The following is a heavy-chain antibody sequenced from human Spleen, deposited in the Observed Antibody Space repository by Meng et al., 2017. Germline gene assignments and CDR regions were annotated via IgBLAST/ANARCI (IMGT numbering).Heavy chain of an antibody. J-gene: IGHJ4*02. CDR3: ARGITFGGVVVSNYFDF. Sequence: SVKVSCKASGYTFTSYDINWVRQAAGQGLEWMGWMNPISETTNYARKFQGRVSITADESTSTVYMELSSLKSEDTAVYFCARGITFGGVVVSNYFDFGGQGTLVTVSS. CDR2: MNPISETT. CDR1: GYTFTSYD. D-gene: IGHD3-16*02. V-gene: IGHV1-69*13.